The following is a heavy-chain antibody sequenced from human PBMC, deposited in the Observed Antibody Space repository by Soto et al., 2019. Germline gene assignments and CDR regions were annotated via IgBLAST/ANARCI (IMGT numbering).Heavy chain of an antibody. D-gene: IGHD6-19*01. J-gene: IGHJ4*02. V-gene: IGHV3-30*18. CDR3: AKVLLTYTTGWYHPHFDY. CDR2: VSNDGSNK. Sequence: QVQLVESGGGVVQPGRSLRLSCAASGFTFRSYVMHWVRQAPGKGLEWVAVVSNDGSNKDYADSVKGRFTISRDNSKNTLYLQMNSLRAEDTAVYYCAKVLLTYTTGWYHPHFDYWGQGTLVTVSS. CDR1: GFTFRSYV.